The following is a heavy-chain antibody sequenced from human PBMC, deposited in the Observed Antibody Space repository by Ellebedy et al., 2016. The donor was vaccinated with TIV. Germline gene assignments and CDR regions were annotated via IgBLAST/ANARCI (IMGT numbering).Heavy chain of an antibody. V-gene: IGHV4-34*01. D-gene: IGHD3-3*01. CDR3: ARLSYYDFWSGYYPPFDY. CDR2: INHSGST. Sequence: SETLSLTXTVSGGSISSYYWSWIRQPAGKGLEWIGEINHSGSTNYNPSLKSRVTISVDTSKNQFSLKLSSVTAADTAVYYCARLSYYDFWSGYYPPFDYWGQGTLVTVSS. J-gene: IGHJ4*02. CDR1: GGSISSYY.